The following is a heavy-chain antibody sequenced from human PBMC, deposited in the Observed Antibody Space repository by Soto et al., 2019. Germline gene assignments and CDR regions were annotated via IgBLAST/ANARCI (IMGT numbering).Heavy chain of an antibody. V-gene: IGHV3-33*01. Sequence: GGSLRLSCAASGFTFSSYGMHWVRQAPGKGLEWVAVIWYDGSNKYYADSVKGRFTISRDNSKNTLYLQMNSLRAEDTAVYYCAREKGAAGTIYGMDVWGQGTTVTVSS. CDR1: GFTFSSYG. D-gene: IGHD6-13*01. J-gene: IGHJ6*02. CDR3: AREKGAAGTIYGMDV. CDR2: IWYDGSNK.